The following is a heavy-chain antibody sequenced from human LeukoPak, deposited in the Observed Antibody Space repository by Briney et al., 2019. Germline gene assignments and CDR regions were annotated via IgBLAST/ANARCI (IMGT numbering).Heavy chain of an antibody. CDR2: IYTSGST. Sequence: SQTLSLTCTVSGGSISSGSYYWSWIRQPAGKGLEWIGRIYTSGSTNYNPSLKSRVTISVDTSKNQFSLKLSSVTAADTAMYYCARERSYDFWSSLLDYWGQGTLVTVSS. CDR1: GGSISSGSYY. J-gene: IGHJ4*02. D-gene: IGHD3-3*01. V-gene: IGHV4-61*02. CDR3: ARERSYDFWSSLLDY.